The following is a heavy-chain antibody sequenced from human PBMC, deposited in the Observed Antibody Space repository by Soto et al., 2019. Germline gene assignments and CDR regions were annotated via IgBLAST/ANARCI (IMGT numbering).Heavy chain of an antibody. CDR2: TYYRSKWYN. D-gene: IGHD6-19*01. Sequence: SQTLSLTCAISGDSVSSNSAAWNWIRQSPSRGLEWLGRTYYRSKWYNDYAVSVKSRITINPDTSKNQFSLQLNSVTPEDTAVYYCARAGPGYSSGWYDDAFDIWGQGTMVTVSS. CDR1: GDSVSSNSAA. CDR3: ARAGPGYSSGWYDDAFDI. J-gene: IGHJ3*02. V-gene: IGHV6-1*01.